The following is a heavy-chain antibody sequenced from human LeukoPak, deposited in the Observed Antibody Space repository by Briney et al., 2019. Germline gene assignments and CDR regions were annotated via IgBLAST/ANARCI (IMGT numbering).Heavy chain of an antibody. V-gene: IGHV3-48*04. J-gene: IGHJ4*02. D-gene: IGHD3-9*01. CDR1: GFTFSSYS. CDR2: ISSSSSTI. CDR3: ATSQYFDWLQKGYFDY. Sequence: PGGSLRLSCAASGFTFSSYSMNWVRQAPGKGLEWVSYISSSSSTIYYADSVKGRFTISRDNAKNSLYLQMNSLRAEDTAVYYCATSQYFDWLQKGYFDYWGQGTLVTVPS.